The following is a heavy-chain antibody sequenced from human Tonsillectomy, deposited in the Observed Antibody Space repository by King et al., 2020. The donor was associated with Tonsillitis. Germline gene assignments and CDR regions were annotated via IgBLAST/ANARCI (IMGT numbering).Heavy chain of an antibody. J-gene: IGHJ3*02. CDR1: GGSISSYY. CDR3: ARERYSGSYREAFDI. D-gene: IGHD1-26*01. Sequence: QLQESGPGLVKPSETLSLTCTVSGGSISSYYWSWIRQPAGKGLEWIGRIYTSGSTKYNPSLKSRVTMSVDTSKNQFSLKLSSVTAADTAVYYCARERYSGSYREAFDIWGQGTMVTVSS. CDR2: IYTSGST. V-gene: IGHV4-4*07.